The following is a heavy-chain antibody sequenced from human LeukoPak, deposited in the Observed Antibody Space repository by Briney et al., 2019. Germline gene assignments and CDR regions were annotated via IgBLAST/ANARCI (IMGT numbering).Heavy chain of an antibody. V-gene: IGHV3-23*01. D-gene: IGHD4-17*01. Sequence: GWSLRLSCAASAFTFSSYAMSWVRQAPGKGLEWVSASAGADSTYYAASVHGRFNISRDNSKNTLYLQMSGLRAEDTAVYFCGRGAYGDYDSWGQGTLVTVSS. CDR3: GRGAYGDYDS. J-gene: IGHJ5*01. CDR2: SAGADST. CDR1: AFTFSSYA.